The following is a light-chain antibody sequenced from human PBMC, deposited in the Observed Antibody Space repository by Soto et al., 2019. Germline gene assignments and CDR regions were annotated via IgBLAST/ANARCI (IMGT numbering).Light chain of an antibody. Sequence: QSVLTQPPSVSGAPGQRVTISCTGSSSNIGAGYDVHWYQQLPGTAPKLLIYGNSNRPSGVPDRFSGSKSGTSASLAITGLQAEDEADYYCQTWGTGFQVFGGGTKLTVL. J-gene: IGLJ2*01. CDR3: QTWGTGFQV. CDR1: SSNIGAGYD. CDR2: GNS. V-gene: IGLV1-40*01.